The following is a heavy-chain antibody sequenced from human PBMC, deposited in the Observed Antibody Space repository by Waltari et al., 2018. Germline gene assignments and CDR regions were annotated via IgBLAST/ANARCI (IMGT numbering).Heavy chain of an antibody. V-gene: IGHV1-69*12. CDR1: GGTFRNYV. D-gene: IGHD3-22*01. J-gene: IGHJ4*02. Sequence: QVQLVQSGAEVKKPGSSVKVSCKASGGTFRNYVISWVRQAPGQGLEWMGGINPIFGKPNYSQKFQGRGTIIADEATSTVYMELSSLRSEDTAVYYCARSYYYDRIGDYPSLGAFDYWGQGTLVTVSS. CDR3: ARSYYYDRIGDYPSLGAFDY. CDR2: INPIFGKP.